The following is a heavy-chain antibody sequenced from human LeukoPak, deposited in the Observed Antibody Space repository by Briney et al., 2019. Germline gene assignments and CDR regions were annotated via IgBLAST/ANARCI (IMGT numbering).Heavy chain of an antibody. Sequence: PAETLSLTCTVSGGSISSGSYYGSWIRQPAGKGLEWIGRIYTSGSTNYNPSLKSRVTISVDTSKNQFSLKLSSVTAADTAVYYCARGLRYFDLYYWGQGTLVTVSS. J-gene: IGHJ4*02. CDR1: GGSISSGSYY. V-gene: IGHV4-61*02. D-gene: IGHD3-9*01. CDR3: ARGLRYFDLYY. CDR2: IYTSGST.